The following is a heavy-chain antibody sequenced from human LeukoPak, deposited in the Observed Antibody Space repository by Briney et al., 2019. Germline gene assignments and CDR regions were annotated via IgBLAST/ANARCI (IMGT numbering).Heavy chain of an antibody. V-gene: IGHV3-49*04. CDR2: IRSKAYGGTT. Sequence: GGSLRLSCTASGFTFGDYAMSWVRQAPGKGLEWVGFIRSKAYGGTTEHAASVKGRFTISRDDSKSIAYLQMNSLNTEDTAVYYCTRDPWYFDLWGRGTLVTVSS. CDR3: TRDPWYFDL. CDR1: GFTFGDYA. J-gene: IGHJ2*01.